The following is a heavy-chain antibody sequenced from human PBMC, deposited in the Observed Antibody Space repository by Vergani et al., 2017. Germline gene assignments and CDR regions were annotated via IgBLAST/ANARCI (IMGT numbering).Heavy chain of an antibody. CDR3: ARARACSSTSCYTRRPIYYYYGMDV. CDR1: GFTFSSYG. V-gene: IGHV3-33*01. J-gene: IGHJ6*02. D-gene: IGHD2-2*02. Sequence: QVQLVESGGGVVQPGRSLRLSCAASGFTFSSYGMHWVRQAPGKGLEWVAVIWYDGSNKYYADSVKGRFTISRDNSKNTLYLQMNSLRAEDTAVYYCARARACSSTSCYTRRPIYYYYGMDVWGQGTTVTVSS. CDR2: IWYDGSNK.